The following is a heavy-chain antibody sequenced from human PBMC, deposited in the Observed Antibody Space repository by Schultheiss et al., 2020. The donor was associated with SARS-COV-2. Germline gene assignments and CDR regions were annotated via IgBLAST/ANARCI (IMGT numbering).Heavy chain of an antibody. CDR2: INHSGST. CDR3: AKGGYFDWLSPPTADY. Sequence: GSLRLSCAVYGGSFSGYYWSWIRQPPGKGLEWIGEINHSGSTNYNPSLKSRVTISVDTSKNQFSLKLSSVTAADTAVYYCAKGGYFDWLSPPTADYWGQGTLVTVSS. J-gene: IGHJ4*02. V-gene: IGHV4-34*01. D-gene: IGHD3-9*01. CDR1: GGSFSGYY.